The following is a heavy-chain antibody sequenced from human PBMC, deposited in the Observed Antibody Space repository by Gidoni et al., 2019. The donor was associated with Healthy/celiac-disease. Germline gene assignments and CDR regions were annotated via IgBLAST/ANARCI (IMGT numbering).Heavy chain of an antibody. D-gene: IGHD2-2*01. J-gene: IGHJ2*01. CDR1: GFTVSSHY. Sequence: EVQLVESGGGLVQPGVSLRLSCAASGFTVSSHYMSWVRQAPGKGLEWVSVIYSGGSTYYADSVKGRFTISRDNSKNTLYLQRNSLRAEDTAVYYCARVGGVVPAAAYWYFDLWGRGTLVTVSS. V-gene: IGHV3-66*02. CDR3: ARVGGVVPAAAYWYFDL. CDR2: IYSGGST.